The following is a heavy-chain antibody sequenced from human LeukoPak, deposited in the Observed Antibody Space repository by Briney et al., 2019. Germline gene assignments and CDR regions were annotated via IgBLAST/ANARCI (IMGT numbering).Heavy chain of an antibody. CDR1: GFTFSSFA. J-gene: IGHJ6*03. CDR2: ISSSGSTI. V-gene: IGHV3-48*04. Sequence: PGGSLRLSCAASGFTFSSFAMSWVRQAPGKGLEWVSYISSSGSTIYYADSVKGRFTISRDNAKNSLYLQMNSLRAEDTAVYYCARPGDIVVVPAAIVPSDYYMDVWGKGTTVTISS. D-gene: IGHD2-2*01. CDR3: ARPGDIVVVPAAIVPSDYYMDV.